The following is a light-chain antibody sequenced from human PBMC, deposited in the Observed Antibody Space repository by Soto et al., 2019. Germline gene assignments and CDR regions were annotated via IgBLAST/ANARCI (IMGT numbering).Light chain of an antibody. V-gene: IGLV2-14*01. CDR3: ISYTSSSTLVV. CDR2: DVS. J-gene: IGLJ2*01. CDR1: SSDVGGYNY. Sequence: QSALTQPASVSGSPGQSSTISCTGTSSDVGGYNYVSWYQQHPGKAPKLMIYDVSNRPSGVSNRFSGSKSGNTASLTISGLQAEDEADYYCISYTSSSTLVVFGGGTKLTVL.